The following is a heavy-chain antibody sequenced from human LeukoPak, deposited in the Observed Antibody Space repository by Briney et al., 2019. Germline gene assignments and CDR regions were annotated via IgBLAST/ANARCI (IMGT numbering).Heavy chain of an antibody. D-gene: IGHD5-18*01. J-gene: IGHJ3*02. Sequence: GSLRLSCAASGFTFSSYSMNWVRQAPGKGLEWVSSISSSSSYIYYADSVKGRFTISRDNAKNSLYLQMNSLRAEDTAVYYCARARYSYAAGAFDIWGQGTMATVSS. CDR2: ISSSSSYI. CDR1: GFTFSSYS. CDR3: ARARYSYAAGAFDI. V-gene: IGHV3-21*01.